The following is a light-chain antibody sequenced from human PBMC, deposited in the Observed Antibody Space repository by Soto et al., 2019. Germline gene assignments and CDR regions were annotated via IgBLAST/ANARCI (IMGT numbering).Light chain of an antibody. V-gene: IGKV1-5*03. CDR2: KES. Sequence: DIQMTQSPATLSASVGDRVTITCRASQSISIWLAWYQQKPGKAPKLLIYKESSLESGVPSRFSGSGSGTEFTLTSNSLQADDFATYYCQQYKSDSTFGQGTKVEIK. CDR1: QSISIW. CDR3: QQYKSDST. J-gene: IGKJ1*01.